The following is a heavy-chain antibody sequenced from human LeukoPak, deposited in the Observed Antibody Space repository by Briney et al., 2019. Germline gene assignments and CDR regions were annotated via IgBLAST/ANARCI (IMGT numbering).Heavy chain of an antibody. CDR3: ARDSVVAGLLPYYHYGMDV. CDR2: ISSSGSTI. J-gene: IGHJ6*02. CDR1: GFTFSSYE. Sequence: PGGSLRLSCAASGFTFSSYEMNWVRQAPGKGLEWVSYISSSGSTIYYADSVKGRFTISRDNAKNSLYLQMNSLRAEDTAVYYCARDSVVAGLLPYYHYGMDVWGQGTTVTVSS. D-gene: IGHD2-15*01. V-gene: IGHV3-48*03.